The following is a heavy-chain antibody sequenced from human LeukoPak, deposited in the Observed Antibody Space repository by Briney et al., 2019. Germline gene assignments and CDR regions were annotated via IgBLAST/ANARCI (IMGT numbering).Heavy chain of an antibody. CDR1: GFTFSGSW. Sequence: PGGSLRLSCAASGFTFSGSWMHWVRQAPGKGLAWVSRISGDGGTTAFADSVEGRFTISRDNAKNTLYLQMNSLRAEDTAVYYCARDHSPGWFDPWGQGTLVTVSS. D-gene: IGHD4-11*01. J-gene: IGHJ5*02. V-gene: IGHV3-74*01. CDR2: ISGDGGTT. CDR3: ARDHSPGWFDP.